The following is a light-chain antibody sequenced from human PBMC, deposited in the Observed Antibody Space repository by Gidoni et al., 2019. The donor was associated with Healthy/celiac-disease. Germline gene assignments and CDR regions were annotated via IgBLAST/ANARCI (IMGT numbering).Light chain of an antibody. CDR2: EVS. CDR1: QSLLHSDGKTY. Sequence: DIVMTTTSLSLSVTPVQPASISFRSSQSLLHSDGKTYLYWYLQKPGQSPQVLLYEVSNRFSGVPDRFSGSGSGTDFTLKISRVEAEDVVVYYCMQSLQFPFTFGPGTKVNIK. J-gene: IGKJ3*01. CDR3: MQSLQFPFT. V-gene: IGKV2D-29*02.